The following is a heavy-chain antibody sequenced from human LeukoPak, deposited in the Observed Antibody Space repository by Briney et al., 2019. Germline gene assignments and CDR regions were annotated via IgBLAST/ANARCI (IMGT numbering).Heavy chain of an antibody. CDR2: ISGSGDST. J-gene: IGHJ4*02. CDR1: GFTFSTYW. D-gene: IGHD1-26*01. V-gene: IGHV3-23*01. CDR3: AKFVREPRD. Sequence: PGGSLRLSCAGSGFTFSTYWISWVRQPPGKGLEWVSGISGSGDSTYYADSVKGRFTISRDNPKNTLYLQMNSLRAEDTAVYYCAKFVREPRDWGQGTLVTVSS.